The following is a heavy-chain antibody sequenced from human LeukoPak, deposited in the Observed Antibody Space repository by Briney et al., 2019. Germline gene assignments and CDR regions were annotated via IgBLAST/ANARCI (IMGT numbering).Heavy chain of an antibody. V-gene: IGHV1-3*01. CDR3: ARSTDPYSSSWYGWFDP. CDR2: INAGNGNT. J-gene: IGHJ5*02. CDR1: GYTFTSYA. D-gene: IGHD6-13*01. Sequence: GASVKVSCKASGYTFTSYAMHWVRQAPGQRLEWMGWINAGNGNTKYSQKFQGRVTITRDTSASTAYMELSSLRSEDTAVYYCARSTDPYSSSWYGWFDPWGQGTLVTVSS.